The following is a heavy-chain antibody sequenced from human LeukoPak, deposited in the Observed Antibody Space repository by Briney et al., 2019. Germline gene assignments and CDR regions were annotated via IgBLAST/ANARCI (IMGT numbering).Heavy chain of an antibody. CDR3: ARAGGRYCSSTSCYPNWFDP. Sequence: SETLSLTCTVSGGSISSHYWSWIRQPPGKGLEWIGYIYYSGSTNYNPSLKSRVTISVDTSKNQFSPKLSSVTAADTAVCYCARAGGRYCSSTSCYPNWFDPWGQGTLVTVSS. CDR1: GGSISSHY. CDR2: IYYSGST. J-gene: IGHJ5*02. D-gene: IGHD2-2*01. V-gene: IGHV4-59*11.